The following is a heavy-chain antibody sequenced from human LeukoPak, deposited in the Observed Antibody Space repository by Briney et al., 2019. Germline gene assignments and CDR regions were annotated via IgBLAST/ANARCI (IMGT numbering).Heavy chain of an antibody. CDR2: ISAYNGNT. CDR1: GYTLTRYG. CDR3: ARVNGYSYGLNWYFDL. D-gene: IGHD5-18*01. J-gene: IGHJ2*01. Sequence: ASVKVSCKASGYTLTRYGISWVRQAPGQGLEWMGWISAYNGNTNYAQKLQGRVTMTTDTSTSTAYMELRSLRSDDTAVYYCARVNGYSYGLNWYFDLWGRGTLVTVSS. V-gene: IGHV1-18*04.